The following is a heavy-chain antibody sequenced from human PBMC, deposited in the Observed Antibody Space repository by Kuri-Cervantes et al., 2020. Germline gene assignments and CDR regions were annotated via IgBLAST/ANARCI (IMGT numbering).Heavy chain of an antibody. CDR2: TSEDASTT. J-gene: IGHJ4*02. Sequence: GGSLRLSCPASAPIFSNFGMHWARQAPGKGLDWVAVTSEDASTTYYADSVKGRFTISRDNSKNTVSLQMNSLRAEDTAIYYCATTRGAMVVHWGQGTLVTVSS. CDR3: ATTRGAMVVH. V-gene: IGHV3-30*03. D-gene: IGHD5-18*01. CDR1: APIFSNFG.